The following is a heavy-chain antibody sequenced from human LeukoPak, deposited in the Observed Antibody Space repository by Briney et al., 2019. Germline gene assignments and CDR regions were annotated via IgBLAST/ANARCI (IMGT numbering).Heavy chain of an antibody. Sequence: PMASVKVSCKASGGTFSSYAISWVRQAPGQGLEWMGGIIPIFGTANYAQKFQGRVTITADKSTSTAYMELSSLRSEDTAVYYCAGVAVPYSSSWYGGQWQTYGDYYYYMDVWGKGTTVTVSS. CDR1: GGTFSSYA. V-gene: IGHV1-69*06. D-gene: IGHD6-13*01. J-gene: IGHJ6*03. CDR3: AGVAVPYSSSWYGGQWQTYGDYYYYMDV. CDR2: IIPIFGTA.